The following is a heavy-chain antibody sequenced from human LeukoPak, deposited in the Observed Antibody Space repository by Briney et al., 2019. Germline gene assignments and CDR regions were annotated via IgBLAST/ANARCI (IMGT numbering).Heavy chain of an antibody. V-gene: IGHV3-74*01. CDR2: INSDGSST. J-gene: IGHJ4*02. CDR1: GFTFSSYW. CDR3: ARARYGGNYYFDY. D-gene: IGHD4-23*01. Sequence: GVSLRLSCAASGFTFSSYWMHWVRQAPGKGLVWVSRINSDGSSTSYADSVKGRFTISRDNAKNTLYLQMNSLRAEDTAVYYCARARYGGNYYFDYWGQGTLVTVSS.